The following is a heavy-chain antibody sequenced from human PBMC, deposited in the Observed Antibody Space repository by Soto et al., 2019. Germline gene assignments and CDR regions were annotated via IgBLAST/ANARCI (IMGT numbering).Heavy chain of an antibody. Sequence: QVQLVESGGGLVKPGGSLRLSCAASGFTFSDYYMTWIRQAPGKGLEWISYISSSSSYTNYADSVKGRFTISRDNAKNSLYLQMNSLRAEDTAVYYCARARLLFGIVFDYWGQGTLVTVSS. V-gene: IGHV3-11*05. J-gene: IGHJ4*02. CDR1: GFTFSDYY. D-gene: IGHD1-26*01. CDR2: ISSSSSYT. CDR3: ARARLLFGIVFDY.